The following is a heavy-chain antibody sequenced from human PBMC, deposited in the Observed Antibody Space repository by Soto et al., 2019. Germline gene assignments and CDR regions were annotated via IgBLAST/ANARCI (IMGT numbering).Heavy chain of an antibody. V-gene: IGHV4-39*01. D-gene: IGHD3-22*01. CDR1: GGSFTNYS. Sequence: SETLSLTCGVSGGSFTNYSWGWIRQPPGQGLEWIGLFYYSGSTHYNPSLKSRLTVSVDTSKNQFSLKLSSVTAADTAVYYCARQASGYYYGWFDPWGQGTLVTVSS. CDR3: ARQASGYYYGWFDP. J-gene: IGHJ5*02. CDR2: FYYSGST.